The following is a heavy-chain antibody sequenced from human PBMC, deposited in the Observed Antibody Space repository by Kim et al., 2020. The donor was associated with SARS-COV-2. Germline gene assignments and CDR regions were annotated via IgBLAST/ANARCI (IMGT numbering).Heavy chain of an antibody. CDR2: FYDSGST. J-gene: IGHJ5*02. Sequence: SETLSLTCTVSGGSISRSTYYWGWIRQPPGKGLEWIGSFYDSGSTYYNPSLKSRLTIAVDTSKNQFSLRLSSVTAADTAVYYCARHEKTTLSKPGDNWFDPWGQGTLVIVSS. V-gene: IGHV4-39*01. D-gene: IGHD1-7*01. CDR3: ARHEKTTLSKPGDNWFDP. CDR1: GGSISRSTYY.